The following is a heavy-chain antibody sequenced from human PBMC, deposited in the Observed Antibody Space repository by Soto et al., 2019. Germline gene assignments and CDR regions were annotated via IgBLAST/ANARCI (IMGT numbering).Heavy chain of an antibody. CDR3: VRGDGDYYDGNGYLGRH. CDR1: GFTFSSYW. CDR2: LKSDGSGT. Sequence: EVQLVESGGGLVQPGGSLRLSCAASGFTFSSYWMHWVRQAPGKGLVWVSRLKSDGSGTTYADSVQGRLTISRDNAKKTLYLQMNSLRAEDTAVYYCVRGDGDYYDGNGYLGRHWGQGTLVTVAS. J-gene: IGHJ4*02. D-gene: IGHD3-22*01. V-gene: IGHV3-74*01.